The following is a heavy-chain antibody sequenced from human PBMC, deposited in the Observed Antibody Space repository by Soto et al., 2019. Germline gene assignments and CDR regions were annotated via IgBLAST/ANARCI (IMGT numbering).Heavy chain of an antibody. CDR1: GGTFSSYT. Sequence: ASVKVSCKASGGTFSSYTISWVRQAPGQGLEWMGRIIPILGIANYAQKFQGRVTITADKSTSTAYMELSSLRSEDTAVYYCAREGDSESSSHIGSGTFGYWGQGTLVTVSS. CDR3: AREGDSESSSHIGSGTFGY. V-gene: IGHV1-69*04. CDR2: IIPILGIA. J-gene: IGHJ4*02. D-gene: IGHD6-6*01.